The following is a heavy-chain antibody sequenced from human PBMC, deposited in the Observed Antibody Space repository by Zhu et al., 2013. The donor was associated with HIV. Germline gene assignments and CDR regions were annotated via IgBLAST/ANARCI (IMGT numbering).Heavy chain of an antibody. Sequence: QVQLVQSGAEVKKPGSSVKVSCKASGGTFSSYAISWVRQAPGQGLEWMGGIIPIFGTANYAQKFQDRVTMTRDTSTSTVYMELSSLRSEDTAVYYCARGYCSGGSCYSIDYWGQGPWSPSPQ. CDR2: IIPIFGTA. CDR3: ARGYCSGGSCYSIDY. J-gene: IGHJ4*02. CDR1: GGTFSSYA. V-gene: IGHV1-69*06. D-gene: IGHD2-15*01.